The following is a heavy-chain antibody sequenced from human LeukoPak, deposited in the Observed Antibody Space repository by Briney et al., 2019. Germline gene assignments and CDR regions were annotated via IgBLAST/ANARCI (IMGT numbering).Heavy chain of an antibody. V-gene: IGHV4-59*08. D-gene: IGHD1-26*01. J-gene: IGHJ4*02. CDR3: ARSGSYGGHFDN. CDR1: GASISNYY. Sequence: SSETLSLTCTVSGASISNYYCSWIRHSPGKGLEWIGYIYYSGTTNYNPSLKSRVTIPVDTSKNQFSLKLTSVTAADTAVYYCARSGSYGGHFDNWGQGTLVTVSS. CDR2: IYYSGTT.